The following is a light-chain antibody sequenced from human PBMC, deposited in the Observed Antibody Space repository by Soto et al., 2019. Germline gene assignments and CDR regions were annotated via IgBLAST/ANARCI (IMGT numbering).Light chain of an antibody. CDR1: SSDVGAFNY. CDR3: NSYTSNNTYV. V-gene: IGLV2-14*03. CDR2: DVS. J-gene: IGLJ1*01. Sequence: QSVLTQPASVSGSPGQAITISCSGTSSDVGAFNYVSWYQQHPGKAPKLMIYDVSNRPSGVSNRFSGSKSGNTASLTISGLRAEDEADYYCNSYTSNNTYVFGTGIKVIVL.